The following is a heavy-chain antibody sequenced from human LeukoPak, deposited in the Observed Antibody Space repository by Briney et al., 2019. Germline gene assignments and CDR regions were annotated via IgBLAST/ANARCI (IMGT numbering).Heavy chain of an antibody. D-gene: IGHD5-18*01. CDR2: IYSNGNT. J-gene: IGHJ3*02. CDR1: GGSINNY. Sequence: SETLSLTCVVSGGSINNYWSWIRQPPGKGLEWIAYIYSNGNTNYNPSFKSRVTVSVDTSKNQLSLRLTSVAAADTAIYYCARQPSATAAFDIWGQGTMVIVSS. V-gene: IGHV4-59*08. CDR3: ARQPSATAAFDI.